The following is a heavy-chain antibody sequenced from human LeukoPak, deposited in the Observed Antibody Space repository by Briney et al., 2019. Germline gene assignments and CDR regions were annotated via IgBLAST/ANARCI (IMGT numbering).Heavy chain of an antibody. CDR1: GFSFSSYA. J-gene: IGHJ4*02. CDR3: AKDRARYYYDSSGYFDY. V-gene: IGHV3-23*01. CDR2: ISGSGDNT. D-gene: IGHD3-22*01. Sequence: GGSLRLSCAASGFSFSSYAMSWVRQAPGKGLEWVSPISGSGDNTYYAESVKGRFTISRDNSKNTLYLQMNSLRAEDTAVYYCAKDRARYYYDSSGYFDYWGQGTLVTVSS.